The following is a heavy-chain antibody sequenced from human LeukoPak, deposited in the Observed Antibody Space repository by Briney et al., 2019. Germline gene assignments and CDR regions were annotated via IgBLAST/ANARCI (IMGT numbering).Heavy chain of an antibody. J-gene: IGHJ4*02. D-gene: IGHD3-22*01. CDR2: IYSGGST. Sequence: GGSLRLSCAASGFTVSSNYMSWVRQAPGKGLEWVSVIYSGGSTYYADSVKGRFTISRENSKNTLYLQMNSLRAEDTAVYYCARDQNYDSSGYYLDYWGQGTLVTVSS. CDR3: ARDQNYDSSGYYLDY. V-gene: IGHV3-66*01. CDR1: GFTVSSNY.